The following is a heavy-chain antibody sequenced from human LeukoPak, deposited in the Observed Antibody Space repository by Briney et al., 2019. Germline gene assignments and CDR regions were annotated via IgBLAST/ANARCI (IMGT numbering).Heavy chain of an antibody. CDR1: VGPICSGGYY. Sequence: SEPLSLPCTVSVGPICSGGYYWSWIRQHPGKGLEWIGYIYYSGRTYYNPYLKIRDTLSQDTSQNQFSLKLSSATAADTAVYYCARSPTDYGDYYYYGMDVWGQGTTVTV. CDR2: IYYSGRT. J-gene: IGHJ6*02. D-gene: IGHD4-17*01. CDR3: ARSPTDYGDYYYYGMDV. V-gene: IGHV4-31*03.